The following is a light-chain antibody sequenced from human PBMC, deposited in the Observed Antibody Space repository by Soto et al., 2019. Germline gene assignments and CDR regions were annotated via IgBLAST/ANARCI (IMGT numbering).Light chain of an antibody. CDR1: SSDGGGYNY. Sequence: QSVLTQPPSASGSAGQSVTISCTGTSSDGGGYNYVSWYQQHPGKAPKLMIYEVSYRPSGVPDRFSGSKSGNTASLTVSGLQAEDEADYYCSSYAGSSTVFGTGTKVTVL. J-gene: IGLJ1*01. CDR3: SSYAGSSTV. V-gene: IGLV2-8*01. CDR2: EVS.